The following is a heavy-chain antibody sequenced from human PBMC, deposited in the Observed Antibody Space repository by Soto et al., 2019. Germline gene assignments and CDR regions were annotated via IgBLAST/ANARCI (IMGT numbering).Heavy chain of an antibody. D-gene: IGHD2-21*01. Sequence: QVQLQESGPGLVKPSRTLSLTCTVSGGSISDGAYYWSWIRQPPGEGLEWIGHIDDSGNTYNNPSLKSRITISVDTSKNHFSLNLNSVTAADSAVYYCASGLSGDKVDQWGQGTLVTVSS. J-gene: IGHJ4*02. V-gene: IGHV4-30-4*01. CDR2: IDDSGNT. CDR1: GGSISDGAYY. CDR3: ASGLSGDKVDQ.